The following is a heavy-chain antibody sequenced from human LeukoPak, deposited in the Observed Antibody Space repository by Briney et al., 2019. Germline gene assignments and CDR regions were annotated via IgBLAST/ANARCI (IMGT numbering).Heavy chain of an antibody. CDR2: INSDGSST. V-gene: IGHV3-74*01. D-gene: IGHD3-22*01. J-gene: IGHJ4*02. CDR1: GFTFSSYW. Sequence: PGGSLRLSCAASGFTFSSYWMHWDRQAPGKGLVWVSRINSDGSSTSYADSVKGRFTISRDNAKNTLYLQMNSLRAEDTAVYYCARENYYGSSGYYHPSFDYWGQGTLVTVSS. CDR3: ARENYYGSSGYYHPSFDY.